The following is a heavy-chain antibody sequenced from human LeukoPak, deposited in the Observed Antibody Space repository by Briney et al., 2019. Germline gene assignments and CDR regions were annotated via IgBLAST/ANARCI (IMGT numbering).Heavy chain of an antibody. V-gene: IGHV3-7*01. CDR1: GFTFSSYW. Sequence: GGSLRLSCAASGFTFSSYWMSWVRQAPGKGVEWVANIKQDGSEKYYVDSVKGRFTISRDNAKNSLYLQMNSLRAEDTAVYYCARGLYYYDSSGYYLGGEAFDIWGQGTMVTVSS. CDR2: IKQDGSEK. D-gene: IGHD3-22*01. J-gene: IGHJ3*02. CDR3: ARGLYYYDSSGYYLGGEAFDI.